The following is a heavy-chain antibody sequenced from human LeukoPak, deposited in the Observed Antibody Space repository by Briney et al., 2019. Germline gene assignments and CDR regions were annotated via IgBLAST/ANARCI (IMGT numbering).Heavy chain of an antibody. CDR3: ARDSTWRLDY. CDR1: GFSFSSHW. V-gene: IGHV3-7*03. D-gene: IGHD5-12*01. Sequence: GGSLRLSCVPSGFSFSSHWMTWVRQPPGKGLEWVANIKEDGSVKYYVDSVKGRFSISRDNTKSALYLQMDSLRADDTAVYFCARDSTWRLDYWGQGTLITVSS. CDR2: IKEDGSVK. J-gene: IGHJ4*02.